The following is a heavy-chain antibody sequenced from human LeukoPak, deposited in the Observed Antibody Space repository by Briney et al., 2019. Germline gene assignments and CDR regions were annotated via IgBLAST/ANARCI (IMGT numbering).Heavy chain of an antibody. CDR3: TRGPDIVVVPAAKSSSSPEEPFDY. Sequence: PSETLSLTCTVSGGSISSYYWSWVRQPPGKGLEWIGYIYYSGSTNYNPSLKSRVTISVDTSKNQFSLKLSSVTAADTAVYYCTRGPDIVVVPAAKSSSSPEEPFDYWGQGTLVTVSS. J-gene: IGHJ4*02. V-gene: IGHV4-59*01. D-gene: IGHD2-2*01. CDR2: IYYSGST. CDR1: GGSISSYY.